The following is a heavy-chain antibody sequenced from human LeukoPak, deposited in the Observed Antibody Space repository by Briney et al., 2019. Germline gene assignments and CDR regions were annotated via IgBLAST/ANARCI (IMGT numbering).Heavy chain of an antibody. D-gene: IGHD2-15*01. Sequence: GGSLRLSCAASGSTFSGSGMSWVRQAPGKGLEWISSSGDSDGSTYYADSLMGRFTISRDNSKNTLYLQMNNLRAEDTAVYYCAKGGCRGTCNPLAYWGQGALVTVSP. CDR2: SGDSDGST. V-gene: IGHV3-23*01. CDR3: AKGGCRGTCNPLAY. CDR1: GSTFSGSG. J-gene: IGHJ4*02.